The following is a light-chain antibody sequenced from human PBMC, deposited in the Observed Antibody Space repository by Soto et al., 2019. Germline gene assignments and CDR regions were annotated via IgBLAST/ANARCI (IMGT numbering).Light chain of an antibody. CDR1: QSVSSN. V-gene: IGKV3-20*01. Sequence: EIVMTQSPATLSVSPGERATLSCRASQSVSSNLAWYQQKPGQAPRLLIYSASSRATGIPDRFSGSGSGTEFTLTVDRLEPEDFAVYYCHQYGSSPQTFGRGTKVDI. CDR3: HQYGSSPQT. J-gene: IGKJ1*01. CDR2: SAS.